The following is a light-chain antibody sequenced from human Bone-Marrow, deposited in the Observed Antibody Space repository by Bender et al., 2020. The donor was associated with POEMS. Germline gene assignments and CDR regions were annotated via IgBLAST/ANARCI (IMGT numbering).Light chain of an antibody. J-gene: IGLJ3*02. V-gene: IGLV3-25*02. CDR3: QTRDTSGTWV. CDR1: TLPKQY. Sequence: SYELTQPPSVSVSPGQTATITCSGNTLPKQYTYWYQQRPGHSPILVIYKDTERPSVIPERFSGSTSGTTVTLTITGVQAEDEADYYCQTRDTSGTWVFGGGTKLTVL. CDR2: KDT.